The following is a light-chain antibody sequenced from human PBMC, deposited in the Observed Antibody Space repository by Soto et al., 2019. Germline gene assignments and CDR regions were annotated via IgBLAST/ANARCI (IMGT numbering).Light chain of an antibody. J-gene: IGKJ5*01. CDR2: DTA. CDR1: QTVRRD. CDR3: QQYNNWPPIT. V-gene: IGKV3-15*01. Sequence: EVVLTQSPGTLSLYPWERATLSCLARQTVRRDYLAWYQQKPGHAPRRLIYDTATRATGIPARFSGSGSGTEFTLTISSLQSEDFAVYYCQQYNNWPPITFGQGTRLEIK.